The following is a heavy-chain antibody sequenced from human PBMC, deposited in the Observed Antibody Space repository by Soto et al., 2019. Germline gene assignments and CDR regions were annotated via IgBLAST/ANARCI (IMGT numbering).Heavy chain of an antibody. CDR2: IYHSGST. CDR1: GGSISSGGYS. D-gene: IGHD4-17*01. V-gene: IGHV4-30-2*01. Sequence: SETLSLTCAVSGGSISSGGYSWSWIRQPPGKGLEWIGYIYHSGSTYYNPSLKSRVTISVDRSKNQFSLKLSSVTAAGTAVYYCARGMTTNNWFDPWGQGTLVTVSS. CDR3: ARGMTTNNWFDP. J-gene: IGHJ5*02.